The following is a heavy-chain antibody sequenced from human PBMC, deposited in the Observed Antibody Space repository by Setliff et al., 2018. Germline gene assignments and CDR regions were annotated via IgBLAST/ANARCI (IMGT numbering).Heavy chain of an antibody. J-gene: IGHJ3*02. CDR3: ARYRGNYYDSSGYYSGDSFDI. Sequence: SETLSLTCTVSGGSISSYYWGWIRQPPGKGLEWIGYIYYSGSTNYNPSLKSRVTISVDTSKNQFSLKLSSVTAADTAVYYCARYRGNYYDSSGYYSGDSFDIWGQGTMVTVSS. CDR2: IYYSGST. CDR1: GGSISSYY. V-gene: IGHV4-59*01. D-gene: IGHD3-22*01.